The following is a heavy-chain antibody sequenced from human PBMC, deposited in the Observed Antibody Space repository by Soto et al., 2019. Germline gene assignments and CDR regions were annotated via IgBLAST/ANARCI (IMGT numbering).Heavy chain of an antibody. Sequence: QVQLQQWGAGLLKPSETLSLTCAVYGGSFSGYYWSWIRQPPGKGLEWIGEINHSGSTNYNPSLKSRVTISVDTSKNQFSLKLSSVTAADTAVYYCARGPLYGRYSSSWYRPFDYWGQGTLVTVSS. CDR1: GGSFSGYY. CDR2: INHSGST. D-gene: IGHD6-13*01. CDR3: ARGPLYGRYSSSWYRPFDY. J-gene: IGHJ4*02. V-gene: IGHV4-34*01.